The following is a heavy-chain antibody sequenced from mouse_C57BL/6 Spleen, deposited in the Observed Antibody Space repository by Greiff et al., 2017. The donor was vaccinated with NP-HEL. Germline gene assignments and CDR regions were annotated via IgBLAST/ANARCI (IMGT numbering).Heavy chain of an antibody. Sequence: EVQRVESGGGLVQPGGSLSLSCAASGFTFTDYYMSWVRQPPGQALEWLGFIRNKANGYTTEYSASVKGLLTISRDNSQSILYLQMNALRAEDSATYCCARYSLLGAMDYWGQGTSVTVSS. CDR3: ARYSLLGAMDY. CDR2: IRNKANGYTT. J-gene: IGHJ4*01. CDR1: GFTFTDYY. V-gene: IGHV7-3*01.